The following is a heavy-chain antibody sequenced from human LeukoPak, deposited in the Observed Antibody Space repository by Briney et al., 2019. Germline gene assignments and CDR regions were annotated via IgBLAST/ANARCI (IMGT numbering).Heavy chain of an antibody. CDR1: GFTFSSYA. Sequence: GGSLRLSCAASGFTFSSYAMSWVRQAPGKGLEWVSAISGSGGSTYYVDSVKGRFTISRDNSKNTLYLQMNSLRAEDTAVYYCAKDKEDYDILTGYSRPVWGQGTLVTVSS. D-gene: IGHD3-9*01. V-gene: IGHV3-23*01. J-gene: IGHJ4*02. CDR2: ISGSGGST. CDR3: AKDKEDYDILTGYSRPV.